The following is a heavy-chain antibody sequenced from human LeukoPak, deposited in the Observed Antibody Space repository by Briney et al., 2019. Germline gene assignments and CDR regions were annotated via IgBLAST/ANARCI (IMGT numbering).Heavy chain of an antibody. CDR3: VNLWEAGY. Sequence: PGGSLRLSCATSGFTFTDYYMSWIRQAPGKGLEWVSYISVSGTTMYYADSVKGRFTLSRDNAQNSLHLQMNSLRAEDSAVYYCVNLWEAGYWGQGTLVTVSS. J-gene: IGHJ4*02. CDR1: GFTFTDYY. CDR2: ISVSGTTM. D-gene: IGHD1-26*01. V-gene: IGHV3-11*04.